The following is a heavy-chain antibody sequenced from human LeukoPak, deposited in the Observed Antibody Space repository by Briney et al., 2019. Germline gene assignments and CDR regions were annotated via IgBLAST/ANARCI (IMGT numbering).Heavy chain of an antibody. CDR2: ISGYGTNT. J-gene: IGHJ4*02. Sequence: GGSLRLSCAASGFTFDNYGMSWVRQAPGKGLEWVSAISGYGTNTYYADSVKGRFTISRDNSKSTLYLQMNSLRAEDTAVYYCAKGRTYYYDSSGYYFDYWGQGTLVTVSS. CDR1: GFTFDNYG. D-gene: IGHD3-22*01. V-gene: IGHV3-23*01. CDR3: AKGRTYYYDSSGYYFDY.